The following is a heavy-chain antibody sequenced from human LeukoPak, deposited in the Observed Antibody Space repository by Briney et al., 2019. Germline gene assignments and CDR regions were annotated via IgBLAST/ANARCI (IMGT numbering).Heavy chain of an antibody. D-gene: IGHD2-15*01. Sequence: VASVKVSCKASGHTFTVYYMYWVRQAPGQGLEWMGRINPNSGDTDYAQNFQGRVTMTRDTSISTAYMELTNLRSDDTAVYYCARGYCSGGTCYLVENWFDPWGQGTLVTVSS. CDR1: GHTFTVYY. V-gene: IGHV1-2*06. CDR3: ARGYCSGGTCYLVENWFDP. CDR2: INPNSGDT. J-gene: IGHJ5*02.